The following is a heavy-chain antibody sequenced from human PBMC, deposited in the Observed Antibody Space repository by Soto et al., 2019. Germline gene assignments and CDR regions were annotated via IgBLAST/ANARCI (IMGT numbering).Heavy chain of an antibody. D-gene: IGHD4-17*01. CDR3: ARDRGWGNYGDYVGFWYFDL. J-gene: IGHJ2*01. CDR1: GGSISSGDYY. V-gene: IGHV4-30-4*01. CDR2: IYYSGST. Sequence: QVQLQESGPGLVKPSQTLSLTCTVSGGSISSGDYYWSWIRQPPGKGLEWIGYIYYSGSTYYNPSLKSRVTISVDKCKNKFALKMSSVTAADTAVYYCARDRGWGNYGDYVGFWYFDLWGRGTLVTVSS.